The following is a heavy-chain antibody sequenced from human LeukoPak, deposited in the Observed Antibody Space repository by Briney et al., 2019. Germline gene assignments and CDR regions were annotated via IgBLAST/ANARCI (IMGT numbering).Heavy chain of an antibody. CDR3: ARGMTNPFDY. CDR2: IYSSGST. J-gene: IGHJ4*02. CDR1: GFTVSTNC. V-gene: IGHV3-53*04. D-gene: IGHD4-11*01. Sequence: GGSLRLSCAASGFTVSTNCMSWVRQAPGKGLEWVSVIYSSGSTYYADSVKGRFTISRHNSENTLYLQMNSLRAEDTAVYYCARGMTNPFDYWGQGTLVTVSS.